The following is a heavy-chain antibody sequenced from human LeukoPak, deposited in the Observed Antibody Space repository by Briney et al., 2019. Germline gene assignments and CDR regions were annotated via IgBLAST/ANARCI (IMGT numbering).Heavy chain of an antibody. Sequence: SETLSLTCTVSGGSLSSYYWSWIRQPPRRGLEWIGYVYYSGSAHYNPSLKSRVTISVDTSKSQFSLKLSSVTAADTAVYYCARVRELSTIFGVAPLYYYYYMDVWGKGTTVTVSS. CDR3: ARVRELSTIFGVAPLYYYYYMDV. D-gene: IGHD3-3*01. J-gene: IGHJ6*03. CDR2: VYYSGSA. V-gene: IGHV4-59*01. CDR1: GGSLSSYY.